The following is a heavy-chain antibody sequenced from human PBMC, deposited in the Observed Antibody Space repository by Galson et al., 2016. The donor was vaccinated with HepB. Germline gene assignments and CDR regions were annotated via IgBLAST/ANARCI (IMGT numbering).Heavy chain of an antibody. CDR1: GFTFDDYA. V-gene: IGHV3-9*01. CDR2: INFNSVII. D-gene: IGHD2-15*01. J-gene: IGHJ5*02. CDR3: VKDTDGVVVAATGGLGP. Sequence: SLRLSCAASGFTFDDYAMHWVRQAPGKGLEWISGINFNSVIIGYADSLKGRFTISRDNAKNSLYLQMNALRAEDTALYYCVKDTDGVVVAATGGLGPWGQGTLVTVSS.